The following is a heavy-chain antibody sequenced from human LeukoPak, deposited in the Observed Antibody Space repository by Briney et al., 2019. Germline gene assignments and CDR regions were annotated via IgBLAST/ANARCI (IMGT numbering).Heavy chain of an antibody. Sequence: PGGSLRLSCAASGFTFSSYAMSWVRQAPGKGLEWVSAISGSGGSTYYADSVKGRFTISRDNSKNTLYLQMNSLRADDTAVYYCAKEDVWVRGNPWFDPWGQGTLVTVSS. V-gene: IGHV3-23*01. D-gene: IGHD3-10*01. CDR3: AKEDVWVRGNPWFDP. CDR2: ISGSGGST. J-gene: IGHJ5*02. CDR1: GFTFSSYA.